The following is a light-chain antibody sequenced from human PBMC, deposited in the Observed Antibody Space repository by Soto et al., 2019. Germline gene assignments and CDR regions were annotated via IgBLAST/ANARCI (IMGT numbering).Light chain of an antibody. Sequence: EIVLTQSPDTLSLSPGERATLSCWASHSVTTHLAWFQQRPGQTPRLLIYDASTRAPGIPARFSGRGSGADFTLTISSLEPEDFAVYYCQQRSDSITVGQGTRLEI. V-gene: IGKV3-11*01. CDR1: HSVTTH. CDR3: QQRSDSIT. CDR2: DAS. J-gene: IGKJ5*01.